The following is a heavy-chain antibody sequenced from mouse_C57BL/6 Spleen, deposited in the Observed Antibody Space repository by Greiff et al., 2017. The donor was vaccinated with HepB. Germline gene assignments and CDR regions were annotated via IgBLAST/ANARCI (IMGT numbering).Heavy chain of an antibody. J-gene: IGHJ2*01. CDR2: IYPGDGDT. V-gene: IGHV1-80*01. Sequence: VQLQQSGAELVKPGASVKISCKASGYAFSSYWMNWVKQRPGKGLEWIGQIYPGDGDTNYNGKFKGKATLTADKSSSTAYMQLSSLTSEDSAVYFCARDLDYGSSGYFDYWGQGTTLTVSS. CDR3: ARDLDYGSSGYFDY. CDR1: GYAFSSYW. D-gene: IGHD1-1*01.